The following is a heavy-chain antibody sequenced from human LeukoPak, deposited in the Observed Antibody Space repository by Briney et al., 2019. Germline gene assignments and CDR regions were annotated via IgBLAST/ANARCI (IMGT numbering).Heavy chain of an antibody. V-gene: IGHV3-7*01. CDR2: MKYDGSEK. CDR3: ARDIEAAGLFLDY. Sequence: PGGSLRLSCAASGFTFSSYWMSWVRQAPGKGLEWLANMKYDGSEKYYVDSVKGRFTISRDNDKNSLYLQMNSLRAEDTAVYYCARDIEAAGLFLDYWGQGTLVTVSS. CDR1: GFTFSSYW. J-gene: IGHJ4*02. D-gene: IGHD6-13*01.